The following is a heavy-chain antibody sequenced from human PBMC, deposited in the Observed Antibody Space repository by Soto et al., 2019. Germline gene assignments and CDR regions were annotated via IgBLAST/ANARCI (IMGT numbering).Heavy chain of an antibody. CDR1: GFTFSSYA. Sequence: GGSLRLSCAASGFTFSSYAMSWVRQAPGKGLEWVSAISGSGGSTYYADSVKGRFTISRDNSKNTLYLQMNSLRAEDTAVYYCAKHSSWATYYYYYMDVWGKGTTVTVSS. V-gene: IGHV3-23*01. D-gene: IGHD6-13*01. J-gene: IGHJ6*03. CDR2: ISGSGGST. CDR3: AKHSSWATYYYYYMDV.